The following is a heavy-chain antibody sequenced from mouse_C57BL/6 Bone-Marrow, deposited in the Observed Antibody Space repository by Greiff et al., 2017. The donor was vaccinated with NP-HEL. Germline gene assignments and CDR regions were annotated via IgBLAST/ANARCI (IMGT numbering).Heavy chain of an antibody. D-gene: IGHD1-1*01. CDR3: ATYYYGRVYYAMDY. V-gene: IGHV3-6*01. Sequence: DVKLQESGPGLVKPSQSLSLTCSVTGYSITSGYYWNWIRQFPGNKLEWMGYISYDGSNNYNPSLKNRISITRDTSKNQFFLKLNSVTTEDTATYYCATYYYGRVYYAMDYWGQGTSVTVSS. CDR1: GYSITSGYY. CDR2: ISYDGSN. J-gene: IGHJ4*01.